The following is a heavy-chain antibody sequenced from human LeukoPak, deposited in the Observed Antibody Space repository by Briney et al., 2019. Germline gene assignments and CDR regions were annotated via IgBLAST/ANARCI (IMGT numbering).Heavy chain of an antibody. CDR1: GFTFSSYS. Sequence: PGGCPRLSCAASGFTFSSYSMNSVRQAPGKGVGWVAYTSNSGAMIYYADSVMGRFTISRDNAKNSLYLQMNSLRSEDTAVYYCARAVVAVLEYWGQGTRVTVSS. V-gene: IGHV3-48*04. CDR2: TSNSGAMI. D-gene: IGHD2-15*01. J-gene: IGHJ4*02. CDR3: ARAVVAVLEY.